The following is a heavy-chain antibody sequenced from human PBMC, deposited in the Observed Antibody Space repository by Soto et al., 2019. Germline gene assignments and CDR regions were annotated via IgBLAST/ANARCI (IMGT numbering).Heavy chain of an antibody. D-gene: IGHD3-9*01. J-gene: IGHJ4*02. V-gene: IGHV1-2*04. CDR3: ARDRHILXGYYNDY. CDR1: GYTFTGYY. CDR2: INPNSGGT. Sequence: ASVKVSCKASGYTFTGYYMHWVRQAPGQGLEWMGWINPNSGGTNYAQKFQGWVTMTRDTSISTAYMELRSLRSDDTAVYYCARDRHILXGYYNDYWGQGTLVTVPS.